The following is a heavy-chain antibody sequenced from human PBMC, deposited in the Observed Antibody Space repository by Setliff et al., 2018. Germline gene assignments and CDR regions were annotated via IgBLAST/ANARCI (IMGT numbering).Heavy chain of an antibody. J-gene: IGHJ4*01. CDR2: IIPIFGTA. V-gene: IGHV1-69*06. CDR1: GGTFSSYA. D-gene: IGHD3-22*01. Sequence: GPPVKVSCKASGGTFSSYAISWVRQAPGQGLEWMGGIIPIFGTANYAQKFLGRVTMTEDTSTDTAYMELSSLRSEDTAVYYCATKDYDTSGYYRPFGFWGQGTLVTVSS. CDR3: ATKDYDTSGYYRPFGF.